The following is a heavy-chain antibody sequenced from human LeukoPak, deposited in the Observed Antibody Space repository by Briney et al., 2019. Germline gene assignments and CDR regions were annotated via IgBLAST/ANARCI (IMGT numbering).Heavy chain of an antibody. CDR3: AGVRDGP. D-gene: IGHD4-17*01. Sequence: SVKVSCKASGGTFSSYAISWVRQAPGQGLEWMGRIIPRLDIANSAQSFQGRVTITANKSTSTAYMELSSLRSDDTAVYYCAGVRDGPWGQGTLVTVSS. CDR1: GGTFSSYA. CDR2: IIPRLDIA. J-gene: IGHJ5*02. V-gene: IGHV1-69*04.